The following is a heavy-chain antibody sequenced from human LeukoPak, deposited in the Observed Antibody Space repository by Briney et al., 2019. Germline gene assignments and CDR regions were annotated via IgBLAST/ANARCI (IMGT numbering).Heavy chain of an antibody. Sequence: SETLSLTCGVHGESLNDYYWSWIRQSPGKGLEWIGEITHNGSTTFNPSLESRLTISVDTSKNQFSLKLTSVTAADASVYFCARGFCRGESCYSGEYFQHWGQGTLVTVSS. V-gene: IGHV4-34*01. CDR2: ITHNGST. CDR1: GESLNDYY. J-gene: IGHJ1*01. D-gene: IGHD2-15*01. CDR3: ARGFCRGESCYSGEYFQH.